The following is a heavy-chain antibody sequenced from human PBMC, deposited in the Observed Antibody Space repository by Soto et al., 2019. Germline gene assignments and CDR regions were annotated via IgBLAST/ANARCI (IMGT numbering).Heavy chain of an antibody. CDR1: GFTFSSYS. J-gene: IGHJ3*02. CDR2: ISSSSSYI. Sequence: NPGGSLRLSCAASGFTFSSYSMNWVRQAPGKGLEWVSSISSSSSYIYYADSVKGRFTISRDNAKNSLYLQMNSLRAEDTAVYYCARAEDSSGYKPGAFDIWGQGTMVTVSS. V-gene: IGHV3-21*01. CDR3: ARAEDSSGYKPGAFDI. D-gene: IGHD3-22*01.